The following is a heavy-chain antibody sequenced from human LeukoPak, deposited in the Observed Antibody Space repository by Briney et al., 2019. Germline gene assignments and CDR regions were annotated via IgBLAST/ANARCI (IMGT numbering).Heavy chain of an antibody. CDR1: GFTFSDYY. CDR3: ARDLTLVRRDDY. Sequence: PGGSLRLSCAASGFTFSDYYMSWIRQAPGKGLEWVSYISSSGSTIYYADSVKGRFTITRDNAKNSLYLQMNSLRAEDTAVYYCARDLTLVRRDDYWGQGTLVTVSS. CDR2: ISSSGSTI. J-gene: IGHJ4*02. D-gene: IGHD3-9*01. V-gene: IGHV3-11*04.